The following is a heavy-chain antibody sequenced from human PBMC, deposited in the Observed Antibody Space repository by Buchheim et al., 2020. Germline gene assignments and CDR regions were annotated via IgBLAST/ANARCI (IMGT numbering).Heavy chain of an antibody. CDR1: GYTFTGYY. J-gene: IGHJ6*02. CDR2: INPNSGGT. CDR3: ARSKERITIFGVGDYYYGMDV. D-gene: IGHD3-3*01. Sequence: QVQLVQSGAEVKKPGASVKVSCKASGYTFTGYYMHWVRQAPGQGLEWMGWINPNSGGTNYAQKFQGWVTMTRDTSIRTAYMELSRLRSDDTAVYYCARSKERITIFGVGDYYYGMDVWGQGTT. V-gene: IGHV1-2*04.